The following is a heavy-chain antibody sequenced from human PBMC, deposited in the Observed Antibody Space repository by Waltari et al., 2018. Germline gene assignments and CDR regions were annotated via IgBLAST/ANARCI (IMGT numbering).Heavy chain of an antibody. CDR2: IGTAGDT. D-gene: IGHD4-17*01. CDR1: GFTFSSYD. Sequence: EVQLVESGGGLVQPGGSLRLSCAASGFTFSSYDMHWVRQATGKGLEWVSAIGTAGDTYYPGSVKGRFTISRENAKNSLYLQMNSLRAGDTAVYYCARVPTVTTIDYWGQGTLVTVSS. V-gene: IGHV3-13*01. CDR3: ARVPTVTTIDY. J-gene: IGHJ4*02.